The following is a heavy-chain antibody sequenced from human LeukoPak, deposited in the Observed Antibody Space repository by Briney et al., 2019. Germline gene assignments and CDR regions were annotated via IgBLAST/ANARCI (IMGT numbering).Heavy chain of an antibody. CDR3: ARGGGAAQVPWLNQ. Sequence: SETLSLTCAVYGGSISGYYWSWIRQPPGKGLEWIGEINHSGSTNYNPSLKSRVTISVDTSKNQFSLKLSSVTAADTAVYYCARGGGAAQVPWLNQWGQGTLVTVSS. CDR2: INHSGST. CDR1: GGSISGYY. V-gene: IGHV4-34*01. J-gene: IGHJ4*02. D-gene: IGHD5-18*01.